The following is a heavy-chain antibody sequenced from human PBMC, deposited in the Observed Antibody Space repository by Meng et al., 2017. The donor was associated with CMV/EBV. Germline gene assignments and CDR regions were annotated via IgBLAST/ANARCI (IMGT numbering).Heavy chain of an antibody. Sequence: ESLKISCAASGFTFSDYYMSWIRQAPGKGLEWIGEINHSGSTNYNPSLKSRVTISVDTSKNQFSLKLSSVTAADTAVYYCARAPPFYGMDVWGQGTTVTVSS. V-gene: IGHV4-34*01. CDR2: INHSGST. CDR1: GFTFSDYY. J-gene: IGHJ6*02. CDR3: ARAPPFYGMDV. D-gene: IGHD1-14*01.